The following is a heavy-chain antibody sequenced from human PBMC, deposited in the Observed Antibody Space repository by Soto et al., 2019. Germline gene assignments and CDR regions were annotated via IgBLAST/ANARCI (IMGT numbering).Heavy chain of an antibody. CDR2: IYYSGST. CDR1: GGSISSSSYY. Sequence: SETLSLTCTVSGGSISSSSYYWGWIRQPPGKGLEWIGSIYYSGSTYYNPSLKSRVTISVDTSKNQFSLKLSSVTAADTVVYYCASTIFGVVMPFDYWGQGTLVTVSS. CDR3: ASTIFGVVMPFDY. V-gene: IGHV4-39*01. J-gene: IGHJ4*02. D-gene: IGHD3-3*01.